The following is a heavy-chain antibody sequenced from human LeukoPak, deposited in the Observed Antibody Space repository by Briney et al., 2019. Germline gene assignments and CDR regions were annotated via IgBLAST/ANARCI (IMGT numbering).Heavy chain of an antibody. CDR1: GGSFSGYY. CDR2: INHSGST. Sequence: SETLSLTCAVYGGSFSGYYWSWIRQPPGKGLEWIGEINHSGSTNYNPSLKSRVTISVDTSKNQFSLKLSSVTAADTAVYYCARGVGMDVWGQGTTVTASS. J-gene: IGHJ6*02. CDR3: ARGVGMDV. V-gene: IGHV4-34*01.